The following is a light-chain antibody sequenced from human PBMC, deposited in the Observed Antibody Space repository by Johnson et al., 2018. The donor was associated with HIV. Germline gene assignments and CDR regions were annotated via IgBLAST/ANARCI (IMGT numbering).Light chain of an antibody. J-gene: IGLJ1*01. CDR1: SSNIGSNY. CDR3: GTWDSSLIIFV. V-gene: IGLV1-51*02. Sequence: QYVLTQPPSVSAAPGQKVTISCSGGSSNIGSNYVSWYKQLPGTAPKLLIYENDKRPSGIRDRFSGSKSGTAATLAITGLQTGDEADYYCGTWDSSLIIFVFGTGTKVTVL. CDR2: END.